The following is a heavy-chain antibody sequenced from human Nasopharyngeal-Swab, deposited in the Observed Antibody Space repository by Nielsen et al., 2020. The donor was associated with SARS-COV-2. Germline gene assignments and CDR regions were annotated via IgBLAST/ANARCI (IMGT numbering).Heavy chain of an antibody. CDR3: AKTYSSSWYRRHAFDI. V-gene: IGHV3-74*01. Sequence: GGSLRLSCAASGFTFSSYWMHWVRQAPGKGLVWVSRINSDGSSTSYADSVKGRFTISRDNAKNTLYLQMNSLRAEDTAVYYCAKTYSSSWYRRHAFDIWGQGTMVTVSS. CDR2: INSDGSST. J-gene: IGHJ3*02. D-gene: IGHD6-13*01. CDR1: GFTFSSYW.